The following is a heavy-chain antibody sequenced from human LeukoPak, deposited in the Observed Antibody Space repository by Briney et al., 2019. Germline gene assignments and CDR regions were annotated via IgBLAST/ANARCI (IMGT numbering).Heavy chain of an antibody. CDR2: IYYSGST. Sequence: PSETLSLTCTVSGGSISSYYWSWIRQPPGKGLEWIGYIYYSGSTNYNPSLKSRVTISVDTSKNQFSLKLSSVTAADTAVYYCARAHHQWLVRAVNWFDPWGQGTLVTVSS. D-gene: IGHD6-19*01. J-gene: IGHJ5*02. CDR1: GGSISSYY. V-gene: IGHV4-59*01. CDR3: ARAHHQWLVRAVNWFDP.